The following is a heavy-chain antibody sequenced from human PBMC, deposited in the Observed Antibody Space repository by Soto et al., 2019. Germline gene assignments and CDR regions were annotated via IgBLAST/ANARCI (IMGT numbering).Heavy chain of an antibody. V-gene: IGHV1-3*01. D-gene: IGHD3-10*01. CDR1: GYTFTDFA. CDR2: IKAGNGNT. Sequence: QVQLVQSGAEVKKPWASVKVSCKASGYTFTDFAIHWVRQAPGLRPEWMGWIKAGNGNTKSSQKFQGRVTITMDTSASTAYMELSSLRSEDTAVYYCAREAPYHGSGMYGDGMDVWGQGTTVTVSS. J-gene: IGHJ6*02. CDR3: AREAPYHGSGMYGDGMDV.